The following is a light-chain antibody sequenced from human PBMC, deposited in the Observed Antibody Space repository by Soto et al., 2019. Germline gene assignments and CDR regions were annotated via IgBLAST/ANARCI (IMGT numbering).Light chain of an antibody. Sequence: EIVLTQSPGTLSLSPGERATLSCSASQSVSSSYLAWYQQKPGQAPRLLIYDASTRATGIPDRFSGSGSGTDFTLTISRLEPEDFAVYYCQQYGSSPFTFGPGTKVDIK. CDR1: QSVSSSY. J-gene: IGKJ3*01. CDR3: QQYGSSPFT. V-gene: IGKV3-20*01. CDR2: DAS.